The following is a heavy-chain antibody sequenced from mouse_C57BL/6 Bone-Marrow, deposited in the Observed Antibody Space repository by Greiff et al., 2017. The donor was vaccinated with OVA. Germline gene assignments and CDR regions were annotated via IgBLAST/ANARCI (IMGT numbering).Heavy chain of an antibody. CDR1: GYTFTSYW. J-gene: IGHJ2*01. Sequence: QVQLQQPGAELVKPGASVKLSCKASGYTFTSYWMHWVKQRPGQGLEWIGMIHPNSGSTNYNEKFKSKATLTVDKSSSTAYMQLSSLTSEDSAVYYWARRGGYSYYFDYWGQGTTLTVSS. V-gene: IGHV1-64*01. CDR3: ARRGGYSYYFDY. D-gene: IGHD2-3*01. CDR2: IHPNSGST.